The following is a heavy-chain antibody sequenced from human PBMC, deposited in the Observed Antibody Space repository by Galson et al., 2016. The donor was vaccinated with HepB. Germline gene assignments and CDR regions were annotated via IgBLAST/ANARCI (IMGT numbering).Heavy chain of an antibody. D-gene: IGHD6-19*01. Sequence: SLRLSCAASGFTFSNYWMNWVRQAPGKGLEWVANIKEDGSDKYYVDSVTGRFTISRDNAKNSLYLQMNSLRADHTAVYYCARGGWFDYWGQGFLVTVSS. J-gene: IGHJ4*02. CDR1: GFTFSNYW. CDR2: IKEDGSDK. V-gene: IGHV3-7*01. CDR3: ARGGWFDY.